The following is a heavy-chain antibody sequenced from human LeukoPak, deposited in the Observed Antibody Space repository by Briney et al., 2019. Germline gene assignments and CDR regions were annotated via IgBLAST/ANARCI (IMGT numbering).Heavy chain of an antibody. D-gene: IGHD6-19*01. J-gene: IGHJ4*02. Sequence: GGSLRRSCAASGFTFSSYAMSWVRQAPGKGLEWVANIKQDGSEKYYVDSVKGRFTISRDNAKNLLFLQMNSLRAEDTAVYYCASSYSSDWYSRWIDYWGQGTLVTVSS. V-gene: IGHV3-7*01. CDR3: ASSYSSDWYSRWIDY. CDR1: GFTFSSYA. CDR2: IKQDGSEK.